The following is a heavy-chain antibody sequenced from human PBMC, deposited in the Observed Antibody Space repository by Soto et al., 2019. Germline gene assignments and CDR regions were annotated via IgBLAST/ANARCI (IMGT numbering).Heavy chain of an antibody. D-gene: IGHD3-22*01. CDR3: ARGGWNYDSSGYKYYYGMDV. V-gene: IGHV4-31*03. CDR1: GGSISSGGYY. Sequence: QVQLQESGPGLVKPSQTLSLTCTVSGGSISSGGYYWSWIRQHPGKGLEWIGYIYYSGSTYYNPSPKRRVTISVDTSTNQFSLKRSSVTAADTAVYYCARGGWNYDSSGYKYYYGMDVWGQGTTVTVSS. CDR2: IYYSGST. J-gene: IGHJ6*02.